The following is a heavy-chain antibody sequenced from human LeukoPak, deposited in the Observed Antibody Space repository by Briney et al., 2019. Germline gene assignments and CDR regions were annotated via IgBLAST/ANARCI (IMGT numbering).Heavy chain of an antibody. CDR2: INPKSGGT. J-gene: IGHJ5*02. CDR3: AREVEVRIQLWLEVGFDP. CDR1: GYTFSGYY. V-gene: IGHV1-2*02. Sequence: AAVKVSCKASGYTFSGYYMHWVRQAPGQGLEWMGWINPKSGGTNEAQKFHDRVTMTRDTSISTAYMELSRLRSDDTAVYYCAREVEVRIQLWLEVGFDPWGQGTLVTVSS. D-gene: IGHD5-18*01.